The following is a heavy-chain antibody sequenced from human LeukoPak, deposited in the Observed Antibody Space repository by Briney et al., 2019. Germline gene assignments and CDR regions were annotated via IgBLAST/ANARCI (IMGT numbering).Heavy chain of an antibody. Sequence: GGSLRLSCAASGFTFSSYAMSWVRQAPGKGVEWVSAISGSGGSTYYADSVKGRFTISRDNSKDTLYLQMNSLRAEDTAVYYCAKTMGGDSGYDSPSDYWGQGTLVTVSS. J-gene: IGHJ4*02. D-gene: IGHD5-12*01. V-gene: IGHV3-23*01. CDR2: ISGSGGST. CDR1: GFTFSSYA. CDR3: AKTMGGDSGYDSPSDY.